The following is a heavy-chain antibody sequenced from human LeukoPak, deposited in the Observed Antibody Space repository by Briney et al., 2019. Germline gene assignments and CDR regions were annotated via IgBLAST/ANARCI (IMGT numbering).Heavy chain of an antibody. CDR3: AKDGGNSWINWFDP. Sequence: GGPLRLPCAASGYTFDDYAMHWVRQAPGKGLEWVSLISGDGGSTYYADSVKGRFTISRDNSKNSLYLQMNSLRTEDTALYYCAKDGGNSWINWFDPWGQGTLVTVSS. CDR1: GYTFDDYA. V-gene: IGHV3-43*02. J-gene: IGHJ5*02. D-gene: IGHD6-13*01. CDR2: ISGDGGST.